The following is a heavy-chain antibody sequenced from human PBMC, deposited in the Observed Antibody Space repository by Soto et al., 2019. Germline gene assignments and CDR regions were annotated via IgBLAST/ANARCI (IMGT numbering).Heavy chain of an antibody. CDR1: GGSISSYY. J-gene: IGHJ6*02. V-gene: IGHV4-59*01. D-gene: IGHD6-13*01. CDR2: IYYSGST. CDR3: ARDRGIAAAGTAVFWGYYYGMDV. Sequence: SETLSLTCTVSGGSISSYYWSWIRQPPGKGLEWIGYIYYSGSTNYNPSLKSRVTISVDTSKNQFSLKLSSVTAADTAVYYCARDRGIAAAGTAVFWGYYYGMDVWGQGTTVTVSS.